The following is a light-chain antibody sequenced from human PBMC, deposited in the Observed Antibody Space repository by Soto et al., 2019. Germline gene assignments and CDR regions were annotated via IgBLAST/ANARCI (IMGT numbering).Light chain of an antibody. J-gene: IGLJ1*01. CDR1: SSNIGAGYD. Sequence: QSVLTQPPSVSGAPGQRVTISCTGSSSNIGAGYDVHWYQQLPGTAPKLLIYGNSNRPSGVPDRFSGSKSGTSASLAITGVQAEDEADYYCHSYDSSLSFYVFGTGTKFTVL. CDR2: GNS. CDR3: HSYDSSLSFYV. V-gene: IGLV1-40*01.